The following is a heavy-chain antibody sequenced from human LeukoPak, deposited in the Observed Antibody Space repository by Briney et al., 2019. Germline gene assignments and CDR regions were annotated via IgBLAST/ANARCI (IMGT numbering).Heavy chain of an antibody. CDR1: GYTFTSYY. CDR2: INPSGGST. CDR3: ARASSGSYFPHYYYYYMDV. D-gene: IGHD1-26*01. V-gene: IGHV1-46*01. J-gene: IGHJ6*03. Sequence: ASVKVSCKASGYTFTSYYMHWVRQAPGQGLEWMGIINPSGGSTSYAQKFQGRVTMTRDMSTSTVYMELSSLRSEDTAVYYCARASSGSYFPHYYYYYMDVWGKGTTVTVSS.